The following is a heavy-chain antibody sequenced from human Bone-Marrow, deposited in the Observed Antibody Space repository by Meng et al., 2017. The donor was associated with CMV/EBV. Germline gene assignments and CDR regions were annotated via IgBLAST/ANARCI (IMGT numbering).Heavy chain of an antibody. J-gene: IGHJ4*02. CDR2: ISYDGNNI. V-gene: IGHV3-30*04. Sequence: GGSLRLSCAASGFMFSGYSMHWVRQAPGKGLEWVAVISYDGNNIYYADSVKGRFSISRDNSKNTLYLQMNSLRAEDTAVYYCARDDYSNYPIDSWGQGTLVTFSS. CDR1: GFMFSGYS. CDR3: ARDDYSNYPIDS. D-gene: IGHD4-11*01.